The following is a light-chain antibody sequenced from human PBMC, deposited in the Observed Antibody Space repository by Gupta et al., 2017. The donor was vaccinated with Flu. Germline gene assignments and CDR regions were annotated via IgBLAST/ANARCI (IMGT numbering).Light chain of an antibody. Sequence: PVLACRASQAIHSDNELFWYQQKAGEAPTLLISGGAIRAPGVPARFMASGSGAEFTLPISSLEPDDFAAYYCQQRSKWPLTFGGGTKVELK. CDR3: QQRSKWPLT. V-gene: IGKV3-11*01. CDR1: QAIHSDNE. CDR2: GGA. J-gene: IGKJ4*01.